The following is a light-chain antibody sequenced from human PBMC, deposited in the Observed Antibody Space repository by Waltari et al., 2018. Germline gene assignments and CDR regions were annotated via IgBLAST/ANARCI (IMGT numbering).Light chain of an antibody. V-gene: IGLV1-44*01. CDR1: GSNIGSNT. CDR3: AAWDDGLNGWV. Sequence: QSVLTQPPSASASPGQRVTISCSGSGSNIGSNTVNWYQQIPGMAPKLRIYTNSQRPSGVPDRFSGSKSGTSGFLAISGLQSEDEADYYCAAWDDGLNGWVFGGRTKVTVL. J-gene: IGLJ3*02. CDR2: TNS.